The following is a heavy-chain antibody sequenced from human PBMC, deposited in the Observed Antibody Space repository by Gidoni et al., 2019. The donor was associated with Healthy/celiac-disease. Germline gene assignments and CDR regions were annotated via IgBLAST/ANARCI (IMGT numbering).Heavy chain of an antibody. CDR1: GGPFSGYY. J-gene: IGHJ5*02. CDR2: INHSGST. CDR3: ARHKWGYSSSWYEERRSPNWFDP. Sequence: QVQLQQWGAGLLKPSETLSLTCAVYGGPFSGYYWSRIRQPPGKGLEWIGEINHSGSTNYNPSLKSRVTISVDTSKNQFSLKLSSVTAADTAVYYCARHKWGYSSSWYEERRSPNWFDPWGQGTLVTVSS. D-gene: IGHD6-13*01. V-gene: IGHV4-34*01.